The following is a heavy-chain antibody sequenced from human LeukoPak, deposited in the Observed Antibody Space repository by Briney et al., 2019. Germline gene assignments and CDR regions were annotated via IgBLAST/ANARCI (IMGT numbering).Heavy chain of an antibody. D-gene: IGHD3-22*01. J-gene: IGHJ3*02. CDR3: ARGITMIRYDAFDI. V-gene: IGHV3-20*03. CDR2: INWNGGST. Sequence: WIRQPPGKGLEWVSGINWNGGSTGYADSVKGRFTISRDNAKNSLYLQMNTLRAEDTALYYCARGITMIRYDAFDIWGQGTMVTVSS.